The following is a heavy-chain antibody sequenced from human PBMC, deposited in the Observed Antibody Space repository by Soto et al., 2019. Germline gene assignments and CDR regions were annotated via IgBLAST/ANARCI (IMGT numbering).Heavy chain of an antibody. D-gene: IGHD6-19*01. J-gene: IGHJ3*02. CDR2: IRDSGHST. CDR3: ARVKAQILSSGWYGGDDI. V-gene: IGHV3-23*01. Sequence: EVQLLESGGGLVQPGGSRRLSCAASGFTFSTYSLTWARQAPGKGLEWVSTIRDSGHSTHYADSVRGRLAISRDNSKNTLFLQMNSLRAEDTAVYYCARVKAQILSSGWYGGDDIWGQGTMVTVSS. CDR1: GFTFSTYS.